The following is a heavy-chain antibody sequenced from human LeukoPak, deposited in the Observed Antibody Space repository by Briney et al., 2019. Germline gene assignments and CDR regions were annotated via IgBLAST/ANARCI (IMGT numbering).Heavy chain of an antibody. Sequence: SETLSLTCTVSGGSISSSSYYWGWIRQPPGKGLEWIGSIYYSGSTYYNPSLKSRVTISVDTSKNQFSLKLSSVTAADTAVYYCAREVLRFLEWLAYDAFDIWGQGTMVTVSS. CDR1: GGSISSSSYY. V-gene: IGHV4-39*07. D-gene: IGHD3-3*01. CDR3: AREVLRFLEWLAYDAFDI. CDR2: IYYSGST. J-gene: IGHJ3*02.